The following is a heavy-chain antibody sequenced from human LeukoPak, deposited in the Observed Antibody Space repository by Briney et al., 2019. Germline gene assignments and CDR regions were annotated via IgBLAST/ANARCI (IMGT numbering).Heavy chain of an antibody. D-gene: IGHD2-2*01. V-gene: IGHV1-69*05. J-gene: IGHJ3*02. CDR2: IIPIFGTA. CDR3: AREIVVVPAATDAFDI. CDR1: GGTFSSYA. Sequence: ASVKVSCKASGGTFSSYAISWVRQAPGQGLEWMGGIIPIFGTANYAQKFQGRVTITTDESTSTAYMELSSLRSEDTAVYYCAREIVVVPAATDAFDIWGQGTMVTVSS.